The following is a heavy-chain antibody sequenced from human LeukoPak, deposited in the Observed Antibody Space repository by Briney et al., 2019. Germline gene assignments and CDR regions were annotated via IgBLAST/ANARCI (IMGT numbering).Heavy chain of an antibody. Sequence: GGSLRLSCAASGFTFSSYGMHWVRQAPGKGLEWVAVISYDGSNKYYADSVKGRFTISRDNSKNTLYLQMNRLRAEDMAVYYCARLFGGVTTFDSWGQGALVTVSS. CDR1: GFTFSSYG. V-gene: IGHV3-30*03. CDR3: ARLFGGVTTFDS. J-gene: IGHJ4*02. CDR2: ISYDGSNK. D-gene: IGHD1-1*01.